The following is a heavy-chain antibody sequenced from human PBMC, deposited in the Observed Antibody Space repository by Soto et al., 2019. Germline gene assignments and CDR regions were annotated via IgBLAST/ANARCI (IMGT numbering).Heavy chain of an antibody. CDR1: GGSISSHY. D-gene: IGHD2-15*01. CDR2: IYYSGST. Sequence: SVTLSLTCTVSGGSISSHYWSWIRQPPGKGLEWIGYIYYSGSTNYNPSLKSRVTISVDTSKNQFSLKLSSVTAADTAVYYCARGGWSMDVWGRGTTVTVSS. CDR3: ARGGWSMDV. J-gene: IGHJ6*02. V-gene: IGHV4-59*11.